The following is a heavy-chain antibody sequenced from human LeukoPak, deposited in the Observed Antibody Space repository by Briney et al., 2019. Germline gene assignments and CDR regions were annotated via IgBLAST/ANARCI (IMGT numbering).Heavy chain of an antibody. CDR1: GFTFRNYA. V-gene: IGHV3-23*01. D-gene: IGHD7-27*01. J-gene: IGHJ4*02. CDR2: ITGSGSTT. CDR3: AKDGNWARFEN. Sequence: GGSLRLSCAASGFTFRNYAMSWVRQAPGKRLEWVSGITGSGSTTYYADSVKGRFTISRDNSKNTLYLQMNSPRAEDTAAYYCAKDGNWARFENWGQGTLVTVSS.